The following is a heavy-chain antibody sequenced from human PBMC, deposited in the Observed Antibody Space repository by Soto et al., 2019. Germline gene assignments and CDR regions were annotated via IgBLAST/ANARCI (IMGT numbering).Heavy chain of an antibody. CDR3: AKVGARGVVVAATPF. CDR2: ISGSGGST. D-gene: IGHD2-15*01. V-gene: IGHV3-23*01. J-gene: IGHJ4*02. CDR1: GFTFSSYA. Sequence: GRSLRLSCAASGFTFSSYAMSWVRQAPGKGLEWVSAISGSGGSTYYADSVKGRFTISRDNSKNTLYLQMNSLRAEDTAVYYCAKVGARGVVVAATPFWGQGTLVTVSS.